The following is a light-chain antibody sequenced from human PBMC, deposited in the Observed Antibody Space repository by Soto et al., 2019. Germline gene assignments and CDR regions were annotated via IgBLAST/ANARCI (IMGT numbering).Light chain of an antibody. V-gene: IGKV3-20*01. J-gene: IGKJ4*01. CDR2: GAS. CDR3: QQYGSSLSLT. Sequence: EIVLTQSPGTLSLSPGERATLSCRASQSVSSSYLAWYQQKHGQAPRLLIYGASSRATGIPDRFSGSGSGTDFTLTISRLEPEDFAVYYCQQYGSSLSLTFGGGTKVEIK. CDR1: QSVSSSY.